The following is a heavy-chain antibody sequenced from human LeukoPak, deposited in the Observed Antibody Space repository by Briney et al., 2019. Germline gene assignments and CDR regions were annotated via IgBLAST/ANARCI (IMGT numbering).Heavy chain of an antibody. CDR3: VQGNALDY. CDR2: ISGSDVTT. D-gene: IGHD3-10*01. CDR1: GFSFSTYD. Sequence: GGSLRLSCAASGFSFSTYDMSWVRLPPGKGLEWVSSISGSDVTTNYADSVKGRFTISRDNSKNMLYLQMNSLRAEDTALYYCVQGNALDYWGQGTLVTVSS. V-gene: IGHV3-23*01. J-gene: IGHJ4*02.